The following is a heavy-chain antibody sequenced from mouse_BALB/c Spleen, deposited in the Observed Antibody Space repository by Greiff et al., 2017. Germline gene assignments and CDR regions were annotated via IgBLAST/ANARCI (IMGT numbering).Heavy chain of an antibody. CDR1: GFTFSSYA. CDR2: ISSGGST. Sequence: EVKVEESGGGLVKPGGSLKLSCAASGFTFSSYAMSWVRQTPEKRLEWVASISSGGSTYYPDSVKGRFTISRDNARNILYLQMSSLRSEDTAMYYCARGRVTTVVADYAMDYWGQGTSVTVSS. CDR3: ARGRVTTVVADYAMDY. V-gene: IGHV5-6-5*01. J-gene: IGHJ4*01. D-gene: IGHD1-1*01.